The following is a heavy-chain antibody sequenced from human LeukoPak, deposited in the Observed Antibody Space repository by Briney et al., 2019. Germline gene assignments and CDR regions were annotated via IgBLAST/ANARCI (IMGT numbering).Heavy chain of an antibody. Sequence: GGSLRLSCAASGFAFNTYRMNWVRQAPGKGLEWVSYISSSGRTIYYADSVEGRFTISRDNAKNSLYLHMGSLRAEDTAVYYCAREGLSGAYRYYGMDVWGQGTTVTVSS. D-gene: IGHD5-12*01. CDR3: AREGLSGAYRYYGMDV. CDR2: ISSSGRTI. CDR1: GFAFNTYR. V-gene: IGHV3-48*03. J-gene: IGHJ6*02.